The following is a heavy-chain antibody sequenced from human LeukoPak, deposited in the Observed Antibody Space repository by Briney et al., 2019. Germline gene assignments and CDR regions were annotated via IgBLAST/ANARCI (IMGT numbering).Heavy chain of an antibody. D-gene: IGHD3-3*01. V-gene: IGHV4-4*07. CDR2: IYTSGST. CDR3: ARDTRSGYGYYYYYYMDV. CDR1: GGSISSYY. Sequence: SETLSLTCTVSGGSISSYYWSWIRQPAGKGLEWIGRIYTSGSTNYNPSLKSRVTMSVDTSKNQFSLKLSSVTAADTAVYYCARDTRSGYGYYYYYYMDVWGKGTTVTVSS. J-gene: IGHJ6*03.